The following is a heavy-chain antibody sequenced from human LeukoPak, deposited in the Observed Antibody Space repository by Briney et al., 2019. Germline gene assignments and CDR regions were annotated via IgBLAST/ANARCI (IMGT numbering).Heavy chain of an antibody. Sequence: GGSLRLSCAASGFTFSSYAMSWVRQAPGKGLEWVSAISGSGGSTYYAVSVKGRFTISRDNSKNTLYLQMNSLRAEDTAVYYCAKIAAAGFYYYYYYMDVWGKGTTVTVSS. D-gene: IGHD6-13*01. J-gene: IGHJ6*03. CDR2: ISGSGGST. CDR1: GFTFSSYA. CDR3: AKIAAAGFYYYYYYMDV. V-gene: IGHV3-23*01.